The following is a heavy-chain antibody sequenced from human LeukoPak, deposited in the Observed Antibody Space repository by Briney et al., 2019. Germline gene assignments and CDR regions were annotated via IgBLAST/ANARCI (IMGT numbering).Heavy chain of an antibody. V-gene: IGHV3-30*18. J-gene: IGHJ3*02. CDR1: GFTSSGYG. CDR3: AKEVADAFAI. CDR2: ISYDGSNK. Sequence: GGSLRLSCAPSGFTSSGYGMHGVRQAPGKGRGWVAVISYDGSNKYYADSVKGRFTISRDNSRNTLYLQMNSLRAEDTAVHYCAKEVADAFAIWGQGTMVTVSS. D-gene: IGHD5-12*01.